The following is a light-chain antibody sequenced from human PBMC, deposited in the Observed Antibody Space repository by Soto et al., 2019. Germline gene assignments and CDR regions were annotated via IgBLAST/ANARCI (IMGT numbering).Light chain of an antibody. V-gene: IGKV3-20*01. CDR1: ESVSSPY. CDR3: QQFGSSWT. CDR2: GAS. J-gene: IGKJ1*01. Sequence: EIVLTQSPGTLSLSPGERATLSCRASESVSSPYLAWYQQKPGQAPRLLIHGASSRATGIPDRFSGSGSGTDFTLAISRLEPEDFVVYYCQQFGSSWTFGQGTKVEIK.